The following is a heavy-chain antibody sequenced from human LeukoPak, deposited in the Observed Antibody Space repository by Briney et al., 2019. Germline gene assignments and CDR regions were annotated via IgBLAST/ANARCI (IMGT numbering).Heavy chain of an antibody. CDR2: IYYSGST. CDR1: GGSINSYY. J-gene: IGHJ4*02. D-gene: IGHD1-26*01. V-gene: IGHV4-59*01. CDR3: ARDGDGGYSNYFDF. Sequence: SETLSLTCTVSGGSINSYYWSWIRQPPGKGLEWIGYIYYSGSTNYNPSLKSRVTISVDTSKNQFSLKLSSVTAADTAVYYCARDGDGGYSNYFDFWGQGALVTVSS.